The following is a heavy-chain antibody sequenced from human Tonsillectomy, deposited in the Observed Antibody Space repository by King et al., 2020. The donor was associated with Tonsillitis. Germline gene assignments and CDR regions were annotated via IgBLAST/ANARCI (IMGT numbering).Heavy chain of an antibody. V-gene: IGHV4-59*08. J-gene: IGHJ3*02. CDR3: ARHRHDRNDDHAFDI. CDR1: GGSISSYY. CDR2: IYYSGST. D-gene: IGHD1-1*01. Sequence: VQLQESGPGLVKPSETLSLTCSVSGGSISSYYWSWIRQPPGKGLEWIGYIYYSGSTNYNPSLKSRVTISVDTSKNQFSLRLSSVTAADTAVYYCARHRHDRNDDHAFDIWGQGTMVTVSS.